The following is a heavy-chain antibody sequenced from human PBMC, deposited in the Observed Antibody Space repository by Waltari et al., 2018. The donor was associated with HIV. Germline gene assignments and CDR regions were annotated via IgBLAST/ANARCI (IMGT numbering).Heavy chain of an antibody. CDR3: ASIAYCGGDCYPRGMDV. J-gene: IGHJ6*02. V-gene: IGHV3-66*01. Sequence: EVQLVESGGVLVQPGGSLRLSCAASGLTVSSNYISWVRQAPGKGLEWVSVIYSGGSTYYADSVKGRFTISRDNSKNTLYLQMNSLRAEDTAVYYCASIAYCGGDCYPRGMDVWGQGTTVTVSS. CDR2: IYSGGST. D-gene: IGHD2-21*02. CDR1: GLTVSSNY.